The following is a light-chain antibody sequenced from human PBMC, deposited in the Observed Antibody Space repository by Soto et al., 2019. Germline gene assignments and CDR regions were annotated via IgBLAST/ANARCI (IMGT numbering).Light chain of an antibody. J-gene: IGKJ1*01. Sequence: DIHLTQSPSSLSASLGATVTITFRASQTVSRYLDWYQQKSGTAPKLLIYAASTLHTGVPSRFSGRGSGTDFTLTINNLQREDFADYFCQQNHSNPWTFGQGTKVDIK. CDR1: QTVSRY. V-gene: IGKV1-39*01. CDR2: AAS. CDR3: QQNHSNPWT.